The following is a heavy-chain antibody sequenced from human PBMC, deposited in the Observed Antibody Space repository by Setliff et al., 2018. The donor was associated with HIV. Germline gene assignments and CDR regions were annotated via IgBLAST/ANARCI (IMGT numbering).Heavy chain of an antibody. Sequence: GGSLRLSCAASGFIFDRHTMHWVRRAPGKGLEWLSLISYDGSNIDYADSVKGRFTISRDNSKSILYLQMNSLRPEDKAVYYCVRDLDAGRTRIFDSWGQGALVTV. D-gene: IGHD1-1*01. CDR1: GFIFDRHT. V-gene: IGHV3-30*04. J-gene: IGHJ4*02. CDR3: VRDLDAGRTRIFDS. CDR2: ISYDGSNI.